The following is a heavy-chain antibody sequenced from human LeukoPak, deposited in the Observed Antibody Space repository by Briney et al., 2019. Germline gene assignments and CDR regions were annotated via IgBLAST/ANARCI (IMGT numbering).Heavy chain of an antibody. J-gene: IGHJ6*03. Sequence: KASETPSLTCAVSGYSISSGYYWGWIRQPPGKGLEWIGSIYHSGSTYYNPSLKSRVTISVDTSKNQFSLKLSSVTAADTAVYYCARDYDATKDYYYYYMDVWGKGTTVTVSS. CDR3: ARDYDATKDYYYYYMDV. V-gene: IGHV4-38-2*02. CDR1: GYSISSGYY. CDR2: IYHSGST. D-gene: IGHD1-26*01.